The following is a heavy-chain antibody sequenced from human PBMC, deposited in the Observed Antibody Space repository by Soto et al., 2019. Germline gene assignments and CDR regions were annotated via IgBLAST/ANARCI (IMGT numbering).Heavy chain of an antibody. CDR1: GGSISSSNG. D-gene: IGHD3-10*01. CDR3: ARRWGEGRVDY. J-gene: IGHJ4*02. V-gene: IGHV4-4*02. CDR2: IYHSGNT. Sequence: QVQLQESGPGLVKHSGTLSLTCAVSGGSISSSNGWSWVRQPPGKGLEWIGEIYHSGNTNYNPSLKSRVTMAVDKSRNQFSLKLSSVTAADTAVYYCARRWGEGRVDYWGQGTLVTVSS.